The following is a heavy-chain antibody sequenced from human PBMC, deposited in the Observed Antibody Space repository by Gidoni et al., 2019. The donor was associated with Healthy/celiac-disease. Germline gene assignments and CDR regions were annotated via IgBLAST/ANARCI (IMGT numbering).Heavy chain of an antibody. CDR2: IYPGDSVS. D-gene: IGHD3-3*01. CDR3: ARHSGPRSGLDY. J-gene: IGHJ4*02. CDR1: GYRFTSYW. Sequence: EVPLVQSGAEVKKPGESLKISCKGSGYRFTSYWSGWVRQMPGKVLDWMGLIYPGDSVSSYSPSFQGQVTISADKSISTAYLQWSSLKASDTAMYYCARHSGPRSGLDYWGQGTLVTVSS. V-gene: IGHV5-51*01.